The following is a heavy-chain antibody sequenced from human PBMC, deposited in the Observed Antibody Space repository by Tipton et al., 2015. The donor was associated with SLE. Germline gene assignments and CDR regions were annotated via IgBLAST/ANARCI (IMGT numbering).Heavy chain of an antibody. Sequence: TLSLTCAVSGGSFSGYAWSWVRQPPGKGLEWIGEVSHSRSTNYNPSLKSRGTISVDTSKNRFSLKLSSVTAADTAVYYCVRALMGATRRDFDYWGQGTLVTVSS. CDR2: VSHSRST. D-gene: IGHD1-26*01. CDR3: VRALMGATRRDFDY. CDR1: GGSFSGYA. J-gene: IGHJ4*02. V-gene: IGHV4-34*01.